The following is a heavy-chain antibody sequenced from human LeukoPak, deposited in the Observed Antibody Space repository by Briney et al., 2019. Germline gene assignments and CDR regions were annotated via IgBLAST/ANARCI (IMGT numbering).Heavy chain of an antibody. D-gene: IGHD2-15*01. J-gene: IGHJ4*02. CDR2: IIPIFGTA. CDR1: GGTFSSYA. CDR3: AKGCSGGSCYSGWDY. Sequence: SVKVSCKASGGTFSSYAISWVRQAPGQGLEWMGGIIPIFGTANYAQKFQGRVTITADESTSTAYMELSSLRSEDTAVYYCAKGCSGGSCYSGWDYWGQGTLVTVSS. V-gene: IGHV1-69*13.